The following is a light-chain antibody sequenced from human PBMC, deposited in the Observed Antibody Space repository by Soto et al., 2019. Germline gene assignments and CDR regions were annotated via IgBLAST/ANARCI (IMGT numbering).Light chain of an antibody. CDR1: RSNIGSGA. J-gene: IGLJ7*01. V-gene: IGLV1-44*01. Sequence: QLVLTQPPSASGTPGQRVTISCSGSRSNIGSGAVNWYQQLPGTAPKLLIYSNNQRPSGVPDRFSGSKSGTSASLAISGLQSEDETDYYCAAWDGSLNGWVFGGGTQLTVL. CDR2: SNN. CDR3: AAWDGSLNGWV.